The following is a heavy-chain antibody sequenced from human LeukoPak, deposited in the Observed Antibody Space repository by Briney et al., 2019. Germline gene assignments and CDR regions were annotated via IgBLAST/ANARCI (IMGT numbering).Heavy chain of an antibody. J-gene: IGHJ4*02. Sequence: GGSLRLSCAAPGFTFSSYEMNWVRQAPGKGLEWVSYISSSGSTIYYADSVKDRFTISRDNARSSLYLQMNSLRAEDTAVYYCARLDYYGSGSYFDYWGQGTLVTVSS. V-gene: IGHV3-48*03. CDR3: ARLDYYGSGSYFDY. CDR1: GFTFSSYE. D-gene: IGHD3-10*01. CDR2: ISSSGSTI.